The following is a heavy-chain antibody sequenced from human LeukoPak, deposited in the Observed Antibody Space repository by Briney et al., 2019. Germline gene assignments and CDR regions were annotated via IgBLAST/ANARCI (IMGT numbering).Heavy chain of an antibody. Sequence: ASVKVSCKTSGYPFTTWEINWVRQAAGQGLEWMGWVHPNSGNTAYTQKFQGRVTMTRDTSISTAYMELSGLRFDDTAVYFCARGPRNDPWGQGTLVTVSS. CDR2: VHPNSGNT. CDR3: ARGPRNDP. CDR1: GYPFTTWE. D-gene: IGHD1-14*01. J-gene: IGHJ5*02. V-gene: IGHV1-8*01.